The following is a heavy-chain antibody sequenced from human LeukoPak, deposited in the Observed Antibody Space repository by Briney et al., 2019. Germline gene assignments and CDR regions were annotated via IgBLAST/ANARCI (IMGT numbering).Heavy chain of an antibody. Sequence: SETLSLTCTVSGGSISNYWSWIRQPAGKGLEWIGRIYTSGSTNYNPSLKSRVTMSVDTSKNQFSLKLSSVTAADTAVYYCARDLYTDSSGYDAFDIWGQGTMVTVSS. CDR1: GGSISNY. J-gene: IGHJ3*02. CDR3: ARDLYTDSSGYDAFDI. D-gene: IGHD3-22*01. V-gene: IGHV4-4*07. CDR2: IYTSGST.